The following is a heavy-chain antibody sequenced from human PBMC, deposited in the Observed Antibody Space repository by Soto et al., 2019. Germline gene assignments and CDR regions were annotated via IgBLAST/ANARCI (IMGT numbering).Heavy chain of an antibody. V-gene: IGHV3-11*01. J-gene: IGHJ5*02. CDR3: SRENWANPES. Sequence: GGSLRLSCAASGFIFRDWFMSWIRQAPGKGLEWISYISNDSGRATRYADSMKGRFTISRNNTKNSLFLHMNNLTVEDTHVYNCSRENWANPESWGQGTLVTVSS. D-gene: IGHD7-27*01. CDR2: ISNDSGRAT. CDR1: GFIFRDWF.